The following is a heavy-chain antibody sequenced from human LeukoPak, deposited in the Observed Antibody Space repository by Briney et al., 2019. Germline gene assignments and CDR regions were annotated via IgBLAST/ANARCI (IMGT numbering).Heavy chain of an antibody. CDR3: ARDTVQWLIDY. V-gene: IGHV3-30-3*01. CDR2: ISYDGSNK. D-gene: IGHD5-12*01. Sequence: GRSLRLSCAASGFTFSSYAMHWVRQAPGKGLEWVAVISYDGSNKYYADSVKGRFTISRDNSKSTLYLQMNSLRAEDTAVYYCARDTVQWLIDYWGQGTLVTVSS. CDR1: GFTFSSYA. J-gene: IGHJ4*02.